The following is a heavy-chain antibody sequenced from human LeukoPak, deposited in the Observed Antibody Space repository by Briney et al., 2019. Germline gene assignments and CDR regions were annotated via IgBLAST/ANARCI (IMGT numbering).Heavy chain of an antibody. V-gene: IGHV3-53*01. CDR3: ARGSDGDY. CDR1: GFTVSSNY. D-gene: IGHD6-6*01. J-gene: IGHJ4*02. CDR2: IYGGGFT. Sequence: GGSLRLSCAASGFTVSSNYMNWVRQAPGKGLEWVSVIYGGGFTYFADSVKGRFTISRDNSKNTMYLQMNNLRAEDTAVYYCARGSDGDYWGQGTLVTVSS.